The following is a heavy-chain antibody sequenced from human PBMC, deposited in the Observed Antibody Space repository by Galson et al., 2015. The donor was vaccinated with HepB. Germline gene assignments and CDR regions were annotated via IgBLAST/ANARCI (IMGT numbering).Heavy chain of an antibody. V-gene: IGHV5-10-1*01. J-gene: IGHJ6*02. D-gene: IGHD5-18*01. CDR2: IDPSDSFS. Sequence: QSGAEVKKPGESLRISCKGSGYNFTSYWISWVRQMPGKGLEWMGRIDPSDSFSHYSPSFQGHVTISADKSINTAFLQWSSLKASDTAMYYCARHAVENTPMVFYYYGMDVWGQGTTVTVSS. CDR3: ARHAVENTPMVFYYYGMDV. CDR1: GYNFTSYW.